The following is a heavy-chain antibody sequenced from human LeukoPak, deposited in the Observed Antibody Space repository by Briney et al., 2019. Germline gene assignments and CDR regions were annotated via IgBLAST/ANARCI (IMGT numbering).Heavy chain of an antibody. J-gene: IGHJ5*02. CDR2: ITGGHYPT. CDR3: TKDPNGDYVGAFDP. V-gene: IGHV3-23*01. D-gene: IGHD4-17*01. CDR1: GFSFSSFA. Sequence: GGSLRLSCAASGFSFSSFAMTWVRQAPGKGLEWVSSITGGHYPTYNTDSVKARFTISRDNSKNTLYLQMNSLRADDTAVYYCTKDPNGDYVGAFDPWGQGTLVTVSS.